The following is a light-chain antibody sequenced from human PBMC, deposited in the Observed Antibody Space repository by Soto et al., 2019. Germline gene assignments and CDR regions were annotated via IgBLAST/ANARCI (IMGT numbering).Light chain of an antibody. CDR2: DAV. CDR1: QSVTGTN. J-gene: IGKJ1*01. Sequence: EIVLTQSPATLSLSPGERATLSCRASQSVTGTNLAWYQQRAGQAPRLLIYDAVRRATGIPDRFSGSGSGTDFTLTIRRLEPEDFAVYYCHQYGSSLGTFGQGTKVDIK. CDR3: HQYGSSLGT. V-gene: IGKV3-20*01.